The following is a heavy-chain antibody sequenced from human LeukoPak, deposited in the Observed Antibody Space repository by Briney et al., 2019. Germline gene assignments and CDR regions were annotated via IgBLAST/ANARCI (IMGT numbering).Heavy chain of an antibody. J-gene: IGHJ4*02. CDR1: GFTFSSYS. Sequence: PGGSLRLSCAASGFTFSSYSMNWVRQAPGKGLEWVPSISSSSSYIYYADSVEGRFTISRDNAKNSLYLQMNSLRAEDTAVYYCARSGGYSGYDPDFGYWGQGTLVTVSS. CDR3: ARSGGYSGYDPDFGY. V-gene: IGHV3-21*01. CDR2: ISSSSSYI. D-gene: IGHD5-12*01.